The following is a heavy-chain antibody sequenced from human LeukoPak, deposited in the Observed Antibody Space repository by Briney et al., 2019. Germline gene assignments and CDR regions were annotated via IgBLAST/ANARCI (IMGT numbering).Heavy chain of an antibody. J-gene: IGHJ4*02. Sequence: SQTLSLTCTVSGGSISSGGYYWSWIRQHPGKGLEWIGYIYYSGSTYYNPSLKSRVTISVDTSKNQFSLKLSSVTAADTAVYYCARESGIAARRKVDYWGQGTLVTVSS. CDR2: IYYSGST. D-gene: IGHD6-6*01. CDR3: ARESGIAARRKVDY. V-gene: IGHV4-31*03. CDR1: GGSISSGGYY.